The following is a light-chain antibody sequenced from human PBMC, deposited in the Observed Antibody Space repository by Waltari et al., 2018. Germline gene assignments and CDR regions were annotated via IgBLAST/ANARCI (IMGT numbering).Light chain of an antibody. Sequence: EIEMTQSPETLSVSPGERATLSCMASQSANNNLAWYQQKPVQHPRLLIYGASTRATGIPARFSGSGSGTEFTITISSVQSEDFAVYYCQQFNDWSPKTFGQGTKVEIK. CDR1: QSANNN. CDR2: GAS. J-gene: IGKJ1*01. CDR3: QQFNDWSPKT. V-gene: IGKV3-15*01.